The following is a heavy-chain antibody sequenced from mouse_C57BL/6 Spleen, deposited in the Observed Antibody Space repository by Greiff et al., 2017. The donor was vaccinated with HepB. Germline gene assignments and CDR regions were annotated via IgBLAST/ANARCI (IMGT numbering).Heavy chain of an antibody. Sequence: VKVVESGPGLVQPSQSLSITCTVSGFSLTSYGVHWVRQSPGKGLEWLGVIWSGGSTDYNAAFISRLSISKDNSKSQVFFKMNSLQADDTAIYYCARSRNWDEDFDYWGQGTTLTVSS. CDR1: GFSLTSYG. J-gene: IGHJ2*01. V-gene: IGHV2-2*01. D-gene: IGHD4-1*01. CDR3: ARSRNWDEDFDY. CDR2: IWSGGST.